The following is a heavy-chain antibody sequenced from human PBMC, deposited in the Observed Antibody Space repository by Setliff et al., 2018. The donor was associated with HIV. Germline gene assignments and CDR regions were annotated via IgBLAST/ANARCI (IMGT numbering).Heavy chain of an antibody. J-gene: IGHJ6*03. V-gene: IGHV4-39*01. CDR1: GGSVSDTRYY. D-gene: IGHD3-10*01. CDR3: SRYYFGSASRNFYQFMDV. CDR2: VYYSGGT. Sequence: SETLSLTCTVSGGSVSDTRYYWGWIRQPPGKGLEWLANVYYSGGTYYNPSLNSRVTISVDTSKNQFSLRLTSVTAADTAVYYCSRYYFGSASRNFYQFMDVWGKGTTVTVSS.